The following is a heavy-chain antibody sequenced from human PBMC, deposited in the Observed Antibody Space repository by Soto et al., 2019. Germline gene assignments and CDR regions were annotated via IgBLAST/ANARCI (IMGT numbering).Heavy chain of an antibody. D-gene: IGHD3-9*01. V-gene: IGHV3-21*04. Sequence: GGSLRLSCAASGITFSSYSMTWVRQAPGKGLEWVSIISGDSYYIYYADSVKGRFTISRDNSKNTLYLQMNSLRAEDTAVYYCARGLHYDILTGYYRGLGMDVWGQGTTVTVSS. CDR3: ARGLHYDILTGYYRGLGMDV. J-gene: IGHJ6*02. CDR2: ISGDSYYI. CDR1: GITFSSYS.